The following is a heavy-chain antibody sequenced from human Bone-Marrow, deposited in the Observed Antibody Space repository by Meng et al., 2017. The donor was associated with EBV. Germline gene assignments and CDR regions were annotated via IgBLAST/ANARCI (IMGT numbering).Heavy chain of an antibody. Sequence: QVQQWVDGPLKPSETLSLTCVVYGGSFSGYYWSWIRQPPGKGLEWIGEINHSGSTNYNPSLKSRVTISVDTSKNQFSLKLSSVTAADTAVYYCARGCSGGSCSPFDYWGQGTLVTVSS. D-gene: IGHD2-15*01. J-gene: IGHJ4*02. CDR3: ARGCSGGSCSPFDY. CDR1: GGSFSGYY. CDR2: INHSGST. V-gene: IGHV4-34*01.